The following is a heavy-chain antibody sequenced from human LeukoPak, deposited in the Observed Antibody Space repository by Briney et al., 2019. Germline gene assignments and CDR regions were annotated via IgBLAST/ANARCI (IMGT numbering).Heavy chain of an antibody. V-gene: IGHV1-18*01. J-gene: IGHJ4*02. Sequence: ASVKVSCKVSGYTLTELSMHWVRQAPGKGLEWMGWISAYNGNTNYAQKLQGRVTMTTDTSTSTAYMELRSLRSDDTAVYYCARDSRYYFDSSGYPRHFDYWGQGTLVTVSS. CDR2: ISAYNGNT. CDR1: GYTLTELS. CDR3: ARDSRYYFDSSGYPRHFDY. D-gene: IGHD3-22*01.